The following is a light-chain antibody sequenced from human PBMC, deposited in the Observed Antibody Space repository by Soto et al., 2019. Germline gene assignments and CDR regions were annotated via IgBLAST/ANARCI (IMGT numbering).Light chain of an antibody. V-gene: IGLV2-23*01. CDR3: CSYAGSSSPMI. J-gene: IGLJ2*01. CDR1: NSDIGTYNL. Sequence: QSALTQPASVSGSPGQSITISCTGTNSDIGTYNLVSWYQQHPGKAPKVMIYEDNKRPSGVSNRFSGSKSGNTASLTIAGLQAEYEADYYFCSYAGSSSPMICGGGTKLTVL. CDR2: EDN.